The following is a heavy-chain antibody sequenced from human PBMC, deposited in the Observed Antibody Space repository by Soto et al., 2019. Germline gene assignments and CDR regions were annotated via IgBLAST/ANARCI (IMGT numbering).Heavy chain of an antibody. CDR1: GYTFTSYG. J-gene: IGHJ5*02. CDR3: ARGPSAVTTWLGFDWFDP. Sequence: QVQLVQSGAEVKKPGASVKVSCKASGYTFTSYGISWVRQAPGQGLEWMGWIRAYNGNTNYAQKLQGRVTMTTDTSTSTAYMELRSLRSDDTAVYYCARGPSAVTTWLGFDWFDPCGQGTLVTVSS. D-gene: IGHD4-17*01. CDR2: IRAYNGNT. V-gene: IGHV1-18*01.